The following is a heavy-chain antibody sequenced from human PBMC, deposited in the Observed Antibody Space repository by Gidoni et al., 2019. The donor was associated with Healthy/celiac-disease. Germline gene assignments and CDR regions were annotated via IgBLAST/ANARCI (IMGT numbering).Heavy chain of an antibody. CDR2: IYYSGST. D-gene: IGHD7-27*01. CDR3: ARLGEMATTKNWGYRWYFDL. CDR1: GGSISSSSYY. Sequence: QLQLQESGPGLVKPSETLSLTCTVSGGSISSSSYYWGWIRQPPGKGLEWIGSIYYSGSTYYNPSLKSRVTISVDTSKNQFSLKLSSVTAADTAVYYCARLGEMATTKNWGYRWYFDLWGRGTLVTVSS. J-gene: IGHJ2*01. V-gene: IGHV4-39*01.